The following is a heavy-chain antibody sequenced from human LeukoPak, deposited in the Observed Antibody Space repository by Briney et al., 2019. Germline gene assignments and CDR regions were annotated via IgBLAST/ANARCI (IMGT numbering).Heavy chain of an antibody. Sequence: GGSLRLSCVASGFTFSDYAMSWVRQAPGKGRVGGSGINGVGGTTNYADSVKDRFTISRDNFKSTQYLQMNSLRAVDTAVYYCAKHRYGDYIFDYWGQGTLVTVSS. CDR2: INGVGGTT. D-gene: IGHD4-17*01. V-gene: IGHV3-23*01. CDR1: GFTFSDYA. J-gene: IGHJ4*02. CDR3: AKHRYGDYIFDY.